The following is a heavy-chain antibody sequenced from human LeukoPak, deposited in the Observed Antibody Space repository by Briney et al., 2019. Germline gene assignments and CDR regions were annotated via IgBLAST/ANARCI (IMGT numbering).Heavy chain of an antibody. CDR1: GYSISSGYY. V-gene: IGHV4-38-2*01. J-gene: IGHJ4*02. CDR2: IYHSGST. Sequence: SETLSLTCAVSGYSISSGYYWGRIRQPPGKGLEWIGSIYHSGSTYYNPSLKSRVTISVDTSKNQFSLKLSSVTAADTAVYYCARVIVVVPAAILYFDYWGQGTLVTVSS. D-gene: IGHD2-2*02. CDR3: ARVIVVVPAAILYFDY.